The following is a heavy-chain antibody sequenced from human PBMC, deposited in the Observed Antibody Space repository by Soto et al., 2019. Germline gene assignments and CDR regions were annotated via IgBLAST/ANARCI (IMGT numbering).Heavy chain of an antibody. CDR3: AKDTGAVAGPMKY. J-gene: IGHJ4*02. CDR2: ISYDGSNK. Sequence: QVQLVESGGGVVQPGRSLRLSCAASGFTFSSYGMHWVRQAPGKGLVWVAVISYDGSNKYYADSVKGRFNIARDNSKNSLYLQMNSLSAEDTAVYYCAKDTGAVAGPMKYWGQGTLVTVSS. CDR1: GFTFSSYG. D-gene: IGHD6-19*01. V-gene: IGHV3-30*18.